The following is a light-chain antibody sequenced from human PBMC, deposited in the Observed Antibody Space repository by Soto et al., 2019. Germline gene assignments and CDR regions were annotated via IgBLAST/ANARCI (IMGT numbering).Light chain of an antibody. CDR3: QQYYSYPWT. CDR2: AAS. V-gene: IGKV1-8*01. J-gene: IGKJ1*01. Sequence: IWMTQSPSLLSASTGDRVTITCRASQGISSYLAWYQQKPGKAPKLLIYAASTLQSGVPSRFSGSGSGTDFTLTISCLQSEDFATYYCQQYYSYPWTFGQGTKGGYQ. CDR1: QGISSY.